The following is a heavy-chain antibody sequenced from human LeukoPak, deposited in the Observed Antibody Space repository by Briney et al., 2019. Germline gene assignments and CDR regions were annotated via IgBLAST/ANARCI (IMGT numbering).Heavy chain of an antibody. CDR3: ARALYSSSSPYYGMDV. J-gene: IGHJ6*02. V-gene: IGHV4-4*07. Sequence: RPSETLSLTCTVSGGSISSYYWSWIRQPAGKGLEWIGRIYTSGSTNYNPSLKSRVTMSVDTSKNQFSLKLSSVTAADTAVYYCARALYSSSSPYYGMDVWGQGTTVTVSS. D-gene: IGHD6-6*01. CDR2: IYTSGST. CDR1: GGSISSYY.